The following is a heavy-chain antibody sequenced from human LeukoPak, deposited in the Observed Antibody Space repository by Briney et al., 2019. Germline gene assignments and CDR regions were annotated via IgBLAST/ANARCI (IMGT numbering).Heavy chain of an antibody. D-gene: IGHD1-26*01. CDR1: GGSIRSYY. V-gene: IGHV4-59*08. CDR3: ARLSGSPHPPFDY. CDR2: IYYSGST. Sequence: SETPSLTCTVSGGSIRSYYWSWIRQPPGKGLEGIGYIYYSGSTYYNPSHKRRVTISVDTSKNQFSLKLTSVTAADTAVYYCARLSGSPHPPFDYWGQGALVSVSS. J-gene: IGHJ4*02.